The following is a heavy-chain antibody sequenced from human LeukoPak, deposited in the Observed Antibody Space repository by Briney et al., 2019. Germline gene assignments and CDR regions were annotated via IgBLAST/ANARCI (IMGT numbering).Heavy chain of an antibody. V-gene: IGHV5-51*01. CDR1: GYSFTSYW. Sequence: GESLKISCKGSGYSFTSYWIGWVRQMPGKGLEWMGIIYPGDSDTRYSPSFQGQVTISADKSISTAYLQWSSLKASDTAMYYCASLSGYDWPYYYYGMDVWGQGTTVTVSS. CDR2: IYPGDSDT. CDR3: ASLSGYDWPYYYYGMDV. D-gene: IGHD5-12*01. J-gene: IGHJ6*02.